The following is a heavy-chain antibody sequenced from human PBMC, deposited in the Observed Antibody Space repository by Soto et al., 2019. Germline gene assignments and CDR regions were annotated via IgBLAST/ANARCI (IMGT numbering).Heavy chain of an antibody. CDR1: GFTFSSYG. J-gene: IGHJ4*02. Sequence: QVQLVESGGGVVQPGRSLRLSCAASGFTFSSYGMHWVRQAPGKGLEWVAVISYDGSNKYYADSVKGRFTISRDNSKNTLFLQMNSLRAEEKAVYYCAKDQYSSGWYQTQFDYWGQGTLVTVSS. CDR2: ISYDGSNK. D-gene: IGHD6-19*01. V-gene: IGHV3-30*18. CDR3: AKDQYSSGWYQTQFDY.